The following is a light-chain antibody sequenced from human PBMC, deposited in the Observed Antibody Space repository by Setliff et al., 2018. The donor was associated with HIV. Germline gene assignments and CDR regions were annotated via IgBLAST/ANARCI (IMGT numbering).Light chain of an antibody. CDR1: NSDVGGYNY. CDR3: SSYRSNNPYV. CDR2: EVS. Sequence: QSVLTQPASVPGSPGQSITISCTGTNSDVGGYNYVSWYQQYPGKAPKLMIYEVSNRPSGVSNRFSGSKSGSTASLTISGLQAEDEAEYYCSSYRSNNPYVFGTGTKVTVL. V-gene: IGLV2-14*01. J-gene: IGLJ1*01.